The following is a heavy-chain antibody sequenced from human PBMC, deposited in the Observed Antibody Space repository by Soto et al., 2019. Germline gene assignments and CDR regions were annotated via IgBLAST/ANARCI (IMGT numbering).Heavy chain of an antibody. D-gene: IGHD3-10*01. CDR3: ARERYGLGSPFDS. CDR1: GGSIFSSSW. V-gene: IGHV4-4*02. J-gene: IGHJ4*02. CDR2: IYHSGSK. Sequence: QVQLQESGPGLVKPSGTLSLTCTVSGGSIFSSSWWSWVRQSPGKGLEWIGEIYHSGSKNYDPSLKSPVTISVDKSKNQFSLKLTSVTAADTAMYYCARERYGLGSPFDSWGQGTLVTVSS.